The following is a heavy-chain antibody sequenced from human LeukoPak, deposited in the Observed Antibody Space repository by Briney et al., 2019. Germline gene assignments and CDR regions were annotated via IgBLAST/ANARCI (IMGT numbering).Heavy chain of an antibody. CDR2: IYPGDSDI. V-gene: IGHV5-51*01. CDR1: GYSFTDLW. D-gene: IGHD6-6*01. Sequence: GESLKISCKGSGYSFTDLWIGWVRQMPGKGLEWVGIIYPGDSDIRYSPSFKGQVTIPAEQSITHADLEWNSLQASDNAMDYCARHGRYSSSPSGWSDYWGQGTMVTVSS. CDR3: ARHGRYSSSPSGWSDY. J-gene: IGHJ4*02.